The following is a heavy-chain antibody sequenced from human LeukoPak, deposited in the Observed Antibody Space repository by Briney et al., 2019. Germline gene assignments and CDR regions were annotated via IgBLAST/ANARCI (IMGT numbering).Heavy chain of an antibody. Sequence: SETLSLTCAVYGGFFSGYYWSWIRQPPGKGLEWIGEINHSGSTNYNPSLKSRVTISVDTSKNQFSLKLSSVTAADTAVYYCARWGRLYYYDSSGYYYYGMDVWGQGTTVTVSS. CDR1: GGFFSGYY. CDR2: INHSGST. D-gene: IGHD3-22*01. CDR3: ARWGRLYYYDSSGYYYYGMDV. J-gene: IGHJ6*02. V-gene: IGHV4-34*01.